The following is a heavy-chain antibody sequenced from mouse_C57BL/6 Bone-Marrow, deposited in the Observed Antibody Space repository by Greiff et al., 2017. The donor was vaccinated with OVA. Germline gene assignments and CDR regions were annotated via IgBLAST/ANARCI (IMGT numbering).Heavy chain of an antibody. Sequence: VQLQQSGTVLARPGASVKMSCKTSGYTFTSYWMHWVKQRPGQGLEWIGAIYPGNSDTSYNQKSKGKAKLTAVTSASTAYMELSSLTNEDSAVYYCTRHYSNPYYFDYWGQGTTLTVSS. CDR2: IYPGNSDT. CDR3: TRHYSNPYYFDY. D-gene: IGHD2-5*01. J-gene: IGHJ2*01. CDR1: GYTFTSYW. V-gene: IGHV1-5*01.